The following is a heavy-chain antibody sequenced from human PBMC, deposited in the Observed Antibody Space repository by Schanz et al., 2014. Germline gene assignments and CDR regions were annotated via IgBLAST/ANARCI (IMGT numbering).Heavy chain of an antibody. CDR1: GFTFSSHW. J-gene: IGHJ6*02. CDR2: INSVGSNT. V-gene: IGHV3-74*01. Sequence: EVQLVQSGGGLVQPGGSLRLSCAASGFTFSSHWMHWVRQDPGKGLVWVARINSVGSNTDYADSVTGRCTISRDNAKTSQILHMNRLRAEDTAMYYCSRDIRLDQLGYYHYYYAMDVWGQGTTVTVSS. CDR3: SRDIRLDQLGYYHYYYAMDV. D-gene: IGHD6-13*01.